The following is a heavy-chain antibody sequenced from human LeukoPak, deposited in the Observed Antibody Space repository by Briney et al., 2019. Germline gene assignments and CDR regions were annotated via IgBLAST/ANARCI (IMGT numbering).Heavy chain of an antibody. CDR1: GGTFSSYA. D-gene: IGHD3-22*01. V-gene: IGHV1-69*05. Sequence: SVKVSCKASGGTFSSYAISWVRQAPGQGLEWMGRIIHIFGTANYAQKFQGRVTITTDESTSTAYMELSSLRSEDTAVYYCARDSYYDSSGYSTTSVYWGQGTLVTVSS. J-gene: IGHJ4*02. CDR3: ARDSYYDSSGYSTTSVY. CDR2: IIHIFGTA.